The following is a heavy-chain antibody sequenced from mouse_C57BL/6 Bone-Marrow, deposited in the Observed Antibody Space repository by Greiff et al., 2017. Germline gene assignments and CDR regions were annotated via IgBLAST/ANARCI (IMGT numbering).Heavy chain of an antibody. Sequence: EVQLQQSGPELVKPGASVKISCTASGYSFTGYYMNWVKQSPEKSLEWIGEINPSTGGTTYNQKFKAKATLTVDKSSSTAYMQLKSLTSEDSAVYYCARRGTVVDFDVWGTGTTVTVSS. D-gene: IGHD1-1*01. CDR1: GYSFTGYY. V-gene: IGHV1-42*01. J-gene: IGHJ1*03. CDR3: ARRGTVVDFDV. CDR2: INPSTGGT.